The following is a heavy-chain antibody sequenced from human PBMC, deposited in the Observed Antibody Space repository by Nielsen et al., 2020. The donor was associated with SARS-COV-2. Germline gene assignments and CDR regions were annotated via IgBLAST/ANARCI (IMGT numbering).Heavy chain of an antibody. D-gene: IGHD4-17*01. CDR2: IYYSGST. CDR3: ARGPHDYGDYWLGY. CDR1: GGSISSFY. Sequence: SETLSLTCTVSGGSISSFYWTWIRQPQGKGLEWIGYIYYSGSTNYNPTLKSRVTISVDTSKNQFSLNLSSVTAAATAVYYCARGPHDYGDYWLGYWGQGTLVTVSS. J-gene: IGHJ4*02. V-gene: IGHV4-59*01.